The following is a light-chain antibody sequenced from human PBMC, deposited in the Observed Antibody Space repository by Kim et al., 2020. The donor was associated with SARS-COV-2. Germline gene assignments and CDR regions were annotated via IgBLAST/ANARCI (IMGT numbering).Light chain of an antibody. CDR1: QDISRY. V-gene: IGKV1-39*01. CDR3: QQTSSAPRT. Sequence: DIQMTQSPSSLSASVGDRVTITCRASQDISRYINWYQQKPGKSPKILIYTASSLQSGVPSRFTGSGSETDFTLTITSLQPEDFSTYYCQQTSSAPRTFGQGTKVDIK. CDR2: TAS. J-gene: IGKJ1*01.